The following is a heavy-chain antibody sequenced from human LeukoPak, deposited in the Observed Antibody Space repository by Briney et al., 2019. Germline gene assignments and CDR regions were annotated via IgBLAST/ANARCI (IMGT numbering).Heavy chain of an antibody. D-gene: IGHD5-18*01. CDR3: AREIGWIQEKNWFDP. Sequence: PSETLSLTCTVSGGSISSYYWSWIRQPPGKGLEWIGYIYYSGSTNYNPSLKSRVTISVDTSKNQFSLKLSSVTAADTAVYYCAREIGWIQEKNWFDPWGQGTLVTVSS. V-gene: IGHV4-59*01. CDR1: GGSISSYY. J-gene: IGHJ5*02. CDR2: IYYSGST.